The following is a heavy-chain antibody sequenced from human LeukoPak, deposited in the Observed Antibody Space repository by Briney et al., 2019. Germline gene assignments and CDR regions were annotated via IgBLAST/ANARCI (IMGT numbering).Heavy chain of an antibody. Sequence: SETLSLTCTVSGYSISSGYYWGWIRQPPGKGLEWIGSIYHSGKTYYNPSLKSPVTISVDTSKNQFSLKLSSVTAADTAVYYCARASRKGDFWSGYYTGRSRFDPWGQGTLVTVSS. CDR3: ARASRKGDFWSGYYTGRSRFDP. J-gene: IGHJ5*02. CDR1: GYSISSGYY. V-gene: IGHV4-38-2*02. CDR2: IYHSGKT. D-gene: IGHD3-3*01.